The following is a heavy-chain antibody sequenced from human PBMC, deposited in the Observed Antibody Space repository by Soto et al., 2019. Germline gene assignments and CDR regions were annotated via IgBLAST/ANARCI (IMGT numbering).Heavy chain of an antibody. V-gene: IGHV1-69*01. D-gene: IGHD3-10*01. CDR2: IIPIFGTA. Sequence: QVQLVQSGAEVKKPGSSVKVSCKASGGTFISYAISWVRQSPGQGLEWMGGIIPIFGTANYAQKFQGRVTINADETTSTAYMELRSLRSEDTAVYYCARDQGYDTSGIYGMDVWGQGTTVTVSS. CDR1: GGTFISYA. J-gene: IGHJ6*02. CDR3: ARDQGYDTSGIYGMDV.